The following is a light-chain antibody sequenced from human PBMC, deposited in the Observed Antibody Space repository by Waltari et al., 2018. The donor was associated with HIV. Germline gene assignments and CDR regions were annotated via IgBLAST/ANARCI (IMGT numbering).Light chain of an antibody. J-gene: IGKJ2*03. CDR2: AAS. V-gene: IGKV1-39*01. CDR1: QSISSY. CDR3: QHSYRAPYS. Sequence: DIQMTRSPSSLSASVGDRVTITCRASQSISSYLTWYQHKPGTAPKLLVYAASTLESGVPSRFSGSGSGTDFTLTISSLQPEDFATYYCQHSYRAPYSFGQGTKLEMK.